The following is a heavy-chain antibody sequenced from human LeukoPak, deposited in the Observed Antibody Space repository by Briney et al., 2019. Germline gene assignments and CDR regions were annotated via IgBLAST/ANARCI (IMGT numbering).Heavy chain of an antibody. Sequence: SXKISCKGSGYSFTSYWIGWVRQMPGKGLEWMGIIYSPSFQGQVTISADKSISTAYLQWSSLKASDTAMYYCARRRTSYGSGSYADYWGQGTLVTVSS. V-gene: IGHV5-51*01. CDR3: ARRRTSYGSGSYADY. CDR1: GYSFTSYW. D-gene: IGHD3-10*01. CDR2: IY. J-gene: IGHJ4*02.